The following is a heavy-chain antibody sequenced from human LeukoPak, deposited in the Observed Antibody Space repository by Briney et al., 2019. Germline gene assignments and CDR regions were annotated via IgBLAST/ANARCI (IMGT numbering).Heavy chain of an antibody. V-gene: IGHV1-18*01. CDR3: ASSGYGDPSPFDS. Sequence: ASVKVSCTASRYSLISYVISWVRPAPGQGLEWMGWISVYNGNTNYAQKFQGRVTLTTDTSTTTAYMELRGLRSDDTAVYYCASSGYGDPSPFDSWGQGTLVTVSS. CDR1: RYSLISYV. CDR2: ISVYNGNT. D-gene: IGHD5-12*01. J-gene: IGHJ4*02.